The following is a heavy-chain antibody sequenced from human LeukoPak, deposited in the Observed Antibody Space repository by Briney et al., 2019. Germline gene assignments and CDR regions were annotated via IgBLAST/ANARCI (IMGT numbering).Heavy chain of an antibody. CDR2: ISSSSSYI. CDR1: GFTFDDYG. CDR3: ARDRSYSSSWFFDY. D-gene: IGHD6-13*01. Sequence: GGSLRLSCAASGFTFDDYGMSWVRQAPGKGLEWVSSISSSSSYIYYADSVKGRFTISRDNAKNSLYLQMNSLRAEDTAVYYCARDRSYSSSWFFDYWGQGTLVTVSS. V-gene: IGHV3-21*01. J-gene: IGHJ4*02.